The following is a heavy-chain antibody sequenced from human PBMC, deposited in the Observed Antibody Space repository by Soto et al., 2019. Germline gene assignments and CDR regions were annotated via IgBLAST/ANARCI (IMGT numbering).Heavy chain of an antibody. CDR3: ARYDGNGYLTY. V-gene: IGHV3-23*04. D-gene: IGHD3-22*01. J-gene: IGHJ4*02. Sequence: EVQLVDSGGGFVQPGGSLRLSCAASGFTFSTYPMIWVRQAPGKGLECVGSISDSGANTYYVDSVKGRFTISRDNSKNTLFLQMNSLRAEDTAMYSCARYDGNGYLTYWGQGILVTVSS. CDR2: ISDSGANT. CDR1: GFTFSTYP.